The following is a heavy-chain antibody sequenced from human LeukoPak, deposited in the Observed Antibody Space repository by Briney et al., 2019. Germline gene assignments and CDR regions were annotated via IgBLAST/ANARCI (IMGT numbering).Heavy chain of an antibody. V-gene: IGHV3-53*01. Sequence: QPGGSLRLSCAASGFTVSSNYMTWVRQAPGKGLEWVSLIYSAGSTYYADSVKGRFTISRDSSKNTLYLHMNSLRAEDTAVYYCARGDTGVTIFGVVSHFDHWGQGTLVTVSS. J-gene: IGHJ4*02. D-gene: IGHD3-3*01. CDR2: IYSAGST. CDR1: GFTVSSNY. CDR3: ARGDTGVTIFGVVSHFDH.